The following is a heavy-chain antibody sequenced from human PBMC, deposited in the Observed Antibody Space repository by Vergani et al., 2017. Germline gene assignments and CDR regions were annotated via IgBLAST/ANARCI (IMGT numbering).Heavy chain of an antibody. CDR2: ISSSSSYT. V-gene: IGHV3-11*05. CDR3: ARIAPYYDYGMDV. Sequence: VQLVESGGGLVQPGGSLRLSCAASGFTVSSNYMSWVRQAPGKGLEWDSYISSSSSYTNYADSVKGLFTISRDNDKNSLYIQMNRLRAEDTAVYYCARIAPYYDYGMDVWGRGPTVAVSS. J-gene: IGHJ6*02. D-gene: IGHD2-21*01. CDR1: GFTVSSNY.